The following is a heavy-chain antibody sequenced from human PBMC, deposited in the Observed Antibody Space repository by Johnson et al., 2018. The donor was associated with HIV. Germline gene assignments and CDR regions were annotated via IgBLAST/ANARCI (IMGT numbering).Heavy chain of an antibody. V-gene: IGHV3-15*02. Sequence: VQLVESGGALVKPGGSLRLSCVASGFTFSNAWLSWVRQAAGEGLEWVGRIKSETDGGTTDYAAPVKGRFTISRDDSKNTLYLQMNSLKTENTAVYYCAKFLLMYEERSGTFDIWGQGTMVTVSS. CDR2: IKSETDGGTT. J-gene: IGHJ3*02. CDR3: AKFLLMYEERSGTFDI. CDR1: GFTFSNAW. D-gene: IGHD2-8*01.